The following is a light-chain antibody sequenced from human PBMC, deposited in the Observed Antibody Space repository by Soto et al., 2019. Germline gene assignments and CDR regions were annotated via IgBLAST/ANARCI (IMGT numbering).Light chain of an antibody. V-gene: IGKV3-15*01. CDR2: GAS. CDR3: QQYNNWWT. Sequence: EIVMTQSPATLSVSPGERDTLSCRASQSISNNLAWYHQRPGQAPRLLIYGASTRATGIPARFSGSGSGTEFTLTISILQSEDFAVYYCQQYNNWWTFGQGTRVEIK. J-gene: IGKJ1*01. CDR1: QSISNN.